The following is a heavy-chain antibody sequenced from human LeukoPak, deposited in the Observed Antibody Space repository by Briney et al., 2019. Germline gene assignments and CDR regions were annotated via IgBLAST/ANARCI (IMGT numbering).Heavy chain of an antibody. CDR2: IYTSGST. CDR1: GGSISSGSYY. Sequence: SETLSLTCTVSGGSISSGSYYWSWIRQPAGKGLEWIGRIYTSGSTNYNPSLKSRVTISVDTSKNQFSLKLSSVTVADPAVYYCARGVGATFDYWGQGTLVTVSS. V-gene: IGHV4-61*02. J-gene: IGHJ4*02. D-gene: IGHD1-26*01. CDR3: ARGVGATFDY.